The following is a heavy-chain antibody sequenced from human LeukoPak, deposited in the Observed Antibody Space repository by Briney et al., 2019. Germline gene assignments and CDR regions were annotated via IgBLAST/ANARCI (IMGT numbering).Heavy chain of an antibody. CDR1: GGTFSSYA. CDR2: IIPILGIT. Sequence: SVKVSCKASGGTFSSYAINWVRQAPGQGLEWMGRIIPILGITNYAQTFQGRVTITADKSTSTAYMELSSLRSEDTAVYYCARVSNYYDSSGYYFDYWGQGTLVTVSS. D-gene: IGHD3-22*01. V-gene: IGHV1-69*04. CDR3: ARVSNYYDSSGYYFDY. J-gene: IGHJ4*02.